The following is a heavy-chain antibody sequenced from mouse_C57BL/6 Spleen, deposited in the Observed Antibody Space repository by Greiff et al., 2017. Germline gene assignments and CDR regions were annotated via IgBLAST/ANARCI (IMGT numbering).Heavy chain of an antibody. J-gene: IGHJ3*01. V-gene: IGHV1-63*01. CDR1: GYTFTNYW. CDR2: IYPGGGYT. D-gene: IGHD2-4*01. Sequence: VQLQQSGAELVRPGTSVKMSCKASGYTFTNYWIGWAKQRPGHGLEWIGDIYPGGGYTNYNEKFKGKATLTADKYSSTAYMQFSSLTSEDSAIYYCARKEGDDYDGAWFAYWGQGTLVTVSA. CDR3: ARKEGDDYDGAWFAY.